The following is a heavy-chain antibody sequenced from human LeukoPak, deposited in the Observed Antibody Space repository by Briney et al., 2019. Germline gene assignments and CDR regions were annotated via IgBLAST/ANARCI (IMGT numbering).Heavy chain of an antibody. D-gene: IGHD1-26*01. J-gene: IGHJ4*02. CDR2: IYTSGST. CDR3: TKGGELMNY. Sequence: SETLSLTCTVSGGSVSSGNYYWTWIRQPAGKGLEWIGRIYTSGSTNYNPSLKSRVTISIDASKNQFSLRLTSVTAADTAVYYCTKGGELMNYWGQGTLVTVSS. V-gene: IGHV4-61*02. CDR1: GGSVSSGNYY.